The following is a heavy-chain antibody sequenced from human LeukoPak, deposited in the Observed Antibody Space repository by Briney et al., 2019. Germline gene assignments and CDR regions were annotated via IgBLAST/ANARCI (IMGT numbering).Heavy chain of an antibody. D-gene: IGHD6-19*01. CDR3: ARDRQWLVDH. Sequence: TSETLSLTCTVPGDSISSYYWSWIRQPAGKGLEWIGRVYATGSTNLNPALRSRVTMSVDTSKNQFSLKLTSVTAADTAVYYCARDRQWLVDHWGQGTLVTVSS. CDR2: VYATGST. CDR1: GDSISSYY. V-gene: IGHV4-4*07. J-gene: IGHJ5*02.